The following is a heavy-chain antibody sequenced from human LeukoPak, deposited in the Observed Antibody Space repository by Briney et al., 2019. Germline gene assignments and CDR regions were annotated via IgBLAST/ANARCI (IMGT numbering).Heavy chain of an antibody. CDR2: ISSSGSTI. Sequence: SGGSLRLSCAACGFTFSSYEMNWVRQAPGQGLKWVSYISSSGSTIYYAGSVKGRFTISRDNAKNSLYLQMNSLRAEDTAVYYCARDTSCSSTSCPPPPYYYYGMDVWGKGTTVTVSS. D-gene: IGHD2-2*01. CDR1: GFTFSSYE. J-gene: IGHJ6*04. CDR3: ARDTSCSSTSCPPPPYYYYGMDV. V-gene: IGHV3-48*03.